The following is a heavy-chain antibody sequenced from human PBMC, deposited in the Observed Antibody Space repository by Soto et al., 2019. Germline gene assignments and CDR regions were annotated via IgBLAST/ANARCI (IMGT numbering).Heavy chain of an antibody. Sequence: PSESLSLTCAASGGSISSGGYTSSWIRQPPEKGLERIRHFYHSGSTYYNPSLKSRVTISGDRSKYQFSLKLSSVTAADTPVYYCARERFGEIDYWGQGTLVPVSS. CDR2: FYHSGST. D-gene: IGHD3-10*01. V-gene: IGHV4-30-2*01. CDR3: ARERFGEIDY. CDR1: GGSISSGGYT. J-gene: IGHJ4*02.